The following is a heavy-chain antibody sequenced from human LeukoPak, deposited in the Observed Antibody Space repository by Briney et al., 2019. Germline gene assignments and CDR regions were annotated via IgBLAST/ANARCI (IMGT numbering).Heavy chain of an antibody. V-gene: IGHV3-30*18. CDR3: AKDQWLVFHYGMDV. CDR2: ISYDGSNK. Sequence: PGGSLRLSCAASGFTFSSYGMHWVRQAPGKGLEWVAVISYDGSNKYYADSVKGRFTISRDNSKNTLYLQVNSLRAEDTAVYYCAKDQWLVFHYGMDVWGQGTTVTVSS. D-gene: IGHD6-19*01. J-gene: IGHJ6*02. CDR1: GFTFSSYG.